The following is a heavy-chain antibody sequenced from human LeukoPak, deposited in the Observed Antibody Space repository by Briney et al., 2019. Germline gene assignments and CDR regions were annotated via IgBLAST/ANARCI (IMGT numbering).Heavy chain of an antibody. CDR2: IYSSGST. CDR1: GGTMTNYY. Sequence: SETLSLTCTVSGGTMTNYYWSWIRQPAGKELEWIGRIYSSGSTNYNPSLKSRVTMSVDTSKNQFSLKLSSVTTADTAVYYCARSVVTLYWYFDLWGRGTLVTVSS. D-gene: IGHD4-23*01. V-gene: IGHV4-4*07. J-gene: IGHJ2*01. CDR3: ARSVVTLYWYFDL.